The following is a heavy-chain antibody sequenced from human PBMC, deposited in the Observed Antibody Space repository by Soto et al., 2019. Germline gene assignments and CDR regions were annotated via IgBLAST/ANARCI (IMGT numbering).Heavy chain of an antibody. Sequence: EVQLVESGGGLVQPGGSLRLSCAASGFTFSSYWMHWVRKAPGKGLVWVSRINSAGSTISYADSVKGRFNISRDNAKNTLYLQMNSLRAEDTAVYYCARPVVSAAPPCGMDVWGQGTTVIVSS. CDR3: ARPVVSAAPPCGMDV. D-gene: IGHD2-2*01. CDR1: GFTFSSYW. V-gene: IGHV3-74*01. CDR2: INSAGSTI. J-gene: IGHJ6*02.